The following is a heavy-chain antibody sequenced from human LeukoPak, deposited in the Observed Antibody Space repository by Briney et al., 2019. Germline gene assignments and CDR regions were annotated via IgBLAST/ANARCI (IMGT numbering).Heavy chain of an antibody. CDR3: ARGEITVTPYYFDY. Sequence: SETLSLTCTVSGGSISSYYWSWIRQPPGKGLEWIGYIYYSGSTNYNPSLKSRVTISVDTSKNQFSLKLSFVTAADTAVYYCARGEITVTPYYFDYWGQGTLVTVSS. J-gene: IGHJ4*02. CDR1: GGSISSYY. V-gene: IGHV4-59*01. D-gene: IGHD4-17*01. CDR2: IYYSGST.